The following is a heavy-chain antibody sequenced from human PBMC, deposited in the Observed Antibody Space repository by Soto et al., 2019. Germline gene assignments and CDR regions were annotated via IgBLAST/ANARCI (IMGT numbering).Heavy chain of an antibody. CDR1: GGSITSGGHY. J-gene: IGHJ4*02. D-gene: IGHD2-2*01. Sequence: SETLSLTCTVSGGSITSGGHYWGWIRQYPGKGLEWIGFIYHSGSTFYNPSLKSRVTMSVDTSKNQFSLKVNSVTAADTAVYYCARASRDCSGLSCAWGGADYWGQGTLATVSS. CDR2: IYHSGST. CDR3: ARASRDCSGLSCAWGGADY. V-gene: IGHV4-39*07.